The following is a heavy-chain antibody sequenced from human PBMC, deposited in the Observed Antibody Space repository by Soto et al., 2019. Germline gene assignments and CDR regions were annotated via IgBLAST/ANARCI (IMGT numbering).Heavy chain of an antibody. CDR3: ARGVLAAAVLYYFDY. V-gene: IGHV1-2*04. CDR1: GYTFTGYY. CDR2: INPNSGGT. J-gene: IGHJ4*02. Sequence: ASVQVSCKASGYTFTGYYMHWVRQAPGQGLEGMGWINPNSGGTNYAQKFQGWVTMTRDTSISTAYMELSRLRSDDTAVYYCARGVLAAAVLYYFDYWGQGTLVTVSS. D-gene: IGHD6-13*01.